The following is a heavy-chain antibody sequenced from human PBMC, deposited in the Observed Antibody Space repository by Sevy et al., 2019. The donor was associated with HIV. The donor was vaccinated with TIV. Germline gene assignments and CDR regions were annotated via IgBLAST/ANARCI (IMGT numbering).Heavy chain of an antibody. D-gene: IGHD1-7*01. CDR3: ARENFRPFYFDY. V-gene: IGHV3-21*01. Sequence: GESLKISCAASGFTFSSYSMNWVRQAPGKGLEWVSYISSSSSYIYSADSVKGRFSISRDNGKNSLYLQMNGLRAEDTAVYYCARENFRPFYFDYWGQGTLVTVSS. J-gene: IGHJ4*02. CDR2: ISSSSSYI. CDR1: GFTFSSYS.